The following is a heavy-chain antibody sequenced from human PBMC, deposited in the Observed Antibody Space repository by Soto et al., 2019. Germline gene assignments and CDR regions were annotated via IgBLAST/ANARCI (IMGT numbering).Heavy chain of an antibody. CDR2: IYYTGRT. Sequence: QQQLHESGPGLVKPSETLSLTCTVSGGSISHNTYYWGWLRQPPGKGLEWIGRIYYTGRTYYNPSPKSRVTMSVDTSKDQSSLNLNSATAADTAVYFCARLAYYVFDYWGQGTLVTVSS. CDR3: ARLAYYVFDY. CDR1: GGSISHNTYY. J-gene: IGHJ4*02. D-gene: IGHD3-22*01. V-gene: IGHV4-39*01.